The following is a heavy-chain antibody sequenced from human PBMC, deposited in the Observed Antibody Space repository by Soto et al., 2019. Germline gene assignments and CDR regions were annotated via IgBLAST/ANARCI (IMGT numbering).Heavy chain of an antibody. CDR3: ARDSIVVVVAAKGAFDI. J-gene: IGHJ3*02. CDR2: TYYRSKWYN. CDR1: GDSVSSNSAA. V-gene: IGHV6-1*01. D-gene: IGHD2-15*01. Sequence: SQTLSLTCAISGDSVSSNSAAWNWIRQSPSRGLEWLGRTYYRSKWYNDYAVSVKSRITINPDTSKNQFSLQLNSLTPEDTAVYYCARDSIVVVVAAKGAFDIWGQGTMVTVSS.